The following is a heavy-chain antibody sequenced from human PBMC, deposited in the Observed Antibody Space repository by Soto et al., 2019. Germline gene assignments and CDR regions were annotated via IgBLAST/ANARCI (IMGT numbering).Heavy chain of an antibody. CDR1: VFTFSSYN. CDR3: ARDRQYSSASSDY. Sequence: GGSLRLSCAASVFTFSSYNMNWARQAPGKGLEWVSSISISSSYTHYADSVKGRFTISRDNAKNSLSLQMSSLRAEDTAVYYCARDRQYSSASSDYWGQGTLVTVSS. D-gene: IGHD6-19*01. CDR2: ISISSSYT. J-gene: IGHJ4*02. V-gene: IGHV3-21*01.